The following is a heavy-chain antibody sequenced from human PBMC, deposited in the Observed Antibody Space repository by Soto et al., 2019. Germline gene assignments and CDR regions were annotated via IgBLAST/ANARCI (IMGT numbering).Heavy chain of an antibody. CDR1: GFTFSSYT. CDR2: ISDSGGSP. CDR3: SIDLAWYYDFWSGLDYYMDV. D-gene: IGHD3-3*01. J-gene: IGHJ6*03. Sequence: HPGGSLRLSCAASGFTFSSYTMAWVRQAPGKGLEWVSAISDSGGSPYYADSVQGRFTISRDNSKNTLYLQMNSLRAEDTAVYYCSIDLAWYYDFWSGLDYYMDVWGKGTTVTVSS. V-gene: IGHV3-23*01.